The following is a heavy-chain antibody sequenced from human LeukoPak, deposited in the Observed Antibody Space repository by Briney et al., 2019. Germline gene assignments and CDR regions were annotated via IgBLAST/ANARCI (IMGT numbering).Heavy chain of an antibody. CDR1: GITFSNYN. CDR3: AKGHYGDYYYMDV. CDR2: ITSSSSYT. D-gene: IGHD4-17*01. Sequence: PGGSLRLSCAAPGITFSNYNMNWVRQAPGKGLEWISAITSSSSYTFYADSVKGRFTISRDNAQNSLYLQMNSLRAEDMALYYCAKGHYGDYYYMDVWGKGTTVTVSS. V-gene: IGHV3-21*04. J-gene: IGHJ6*03.